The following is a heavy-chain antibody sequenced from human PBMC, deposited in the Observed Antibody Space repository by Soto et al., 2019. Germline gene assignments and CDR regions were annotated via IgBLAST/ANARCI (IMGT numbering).Heavy chain of an antibody. CDR2: INHSGST. D-gene: IGHD3-9*01. CDR1: GGSFIAYY. V-gene: IGHV4-34*01. CDR3: ARGGSYDILTGYPYQLEFDH. J-gene: IGHJ4*02. Sequence: PSETLSLTCAVYGGSFIAYYWSWIRQPPGKGLEWIGEINHSGSTNYNPSLKSRVTISVDTSKNQFSLKLNSVTAADTAVYYCARGGSYDILTGYPYQLEFDHWGQGTLVTVSS.